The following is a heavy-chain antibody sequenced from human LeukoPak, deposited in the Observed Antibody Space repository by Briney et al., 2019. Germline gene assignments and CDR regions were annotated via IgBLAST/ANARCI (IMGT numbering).Heavy chain of an antibody. Sequence: GGSLRLSCAASGFTFSSYSMNWVRLAPGKGLEWVPSISSSSSYIYYADSVKGRFTISRDNAKNSLYLQMYSLRAEDTAVYYCARDDYDFWSGYFDSWGQGTLVTVSS. V-gene: IGHV3-21*01. CDR2: ISSSSSYI. CDR3: ARDDYDFWSGYFDS. J-gene: IGHJ4*02. CDR1: GFTFSSYS. D-gene: IGHD3-3*01.